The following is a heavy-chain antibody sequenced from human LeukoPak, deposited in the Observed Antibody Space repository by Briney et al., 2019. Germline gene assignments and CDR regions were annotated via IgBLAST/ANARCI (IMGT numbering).Heavy chain of an antibody. V-gene: IGHV3-48*01. CDR2: ISGSRSTI. CDR1: GFTFSDHG. Sequence: GGSLRLSCAASGFTFSDHGMHWVRKAPGKGLEWVSYISGSRSTIYYADSVKGRFTISRENAKNTLYLQMNSLRAEDTAMYYCARAATTMLVASDYWGQGTLVTVSS. CDR3: ARAATTMLVASDY. D-gene: IGHD3-22*01. J-gene: IGHJ4*02.